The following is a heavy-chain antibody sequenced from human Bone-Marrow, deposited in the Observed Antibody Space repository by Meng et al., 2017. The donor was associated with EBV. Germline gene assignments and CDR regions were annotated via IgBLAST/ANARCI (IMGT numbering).Heavy chain of an antibody. J-gene: IGHJ4*02. V-gene: IGHV1-69*01. CDR1: GGTFSSYA. Sequence: QVQLVQSGAEVQKPGXSAKVSCQASGGTFSSYAISWVRQAPGQGLEWMGGIIPIFGTANYAQKFQGRVTITADESTSTAYMELSSLRSEDTAVYYCARSDGYEGSYYYFDYWGQGTLVTVSS. D-gene: IGHD5-12*01. CDR2: IIPIFGTA. CDR3: ARSDGYEGSYYYFDY.